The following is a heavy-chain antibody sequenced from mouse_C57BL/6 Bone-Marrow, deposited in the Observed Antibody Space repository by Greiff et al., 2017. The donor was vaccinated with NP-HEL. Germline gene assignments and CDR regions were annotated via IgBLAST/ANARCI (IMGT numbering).Heavy chain of an antibody. J-gene: IGHJ1*03. CDR2: IRSGGSYT. V-gene: IGHV5-6*01. Sequence: EVMLVESGGDLVKPGGSLKLSCAASRFTFSSYGMSWVRQTPDKRLEWVATIRSGGSYTYYPDSVKGRFTISRDNAKNTLYLQMSSLKSEDTAMYYCARHRYFDVWGTGTTVTVSS. CDR3: ARHRYFDV. CDR1: RFTFSSYG.